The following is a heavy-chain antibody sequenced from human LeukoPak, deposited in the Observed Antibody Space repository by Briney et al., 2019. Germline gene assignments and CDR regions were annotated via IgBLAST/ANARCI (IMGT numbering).Heavy chain of an antibody. CDR3: VRVGRPRRTPFDP. CDR1: GASLSDYY. D-gene: IGHD1-26*01. CDR2: IYPTGST. Sequence: SQTLSPTCAVSGASLSDYYSSWVRQSPGKGLEWIGEIYPTGSTNYNPSLKSRVTMSVDTAKDRFARNLTSVTAADTAVYYCVRVGRPRRTPFDPWGQGTLVTVSS. J-gene: IGHJ5*02. V-gene: IGHV4-34*01.